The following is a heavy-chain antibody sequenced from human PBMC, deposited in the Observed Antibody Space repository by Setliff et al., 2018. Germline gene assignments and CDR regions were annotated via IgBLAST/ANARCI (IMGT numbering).Heavy chain of an antibody. V-gene: IGHV4-61*01. Sequence: PSETLSLTCTVSGGSVSSGSYYWSWIRQTPVKGLEWIGYVYYSGTTNYNPLFKSRVTISVDTSKNQFSLEMTSITAADTAVYYCARSNMGNYYDSGRYYYYYYMDVWGKGTTVTVSS. CDR2: VYYSGTT. D-gene: IGHD3-10*01. CDR1: GGSVSSGSYY. J-gene: IGHJ6*03. CDR3: ARSNMGNYYDSGRYYYYYYMDV.